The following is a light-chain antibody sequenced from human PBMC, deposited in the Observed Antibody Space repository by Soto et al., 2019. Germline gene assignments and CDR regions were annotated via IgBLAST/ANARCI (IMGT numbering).Light chain of an antibody. J-gene: IGLJ2*01. V-gene: IGLV1-44*01. CDR2: SNN. CDR3: AAWDDSLNGVV. CDR1: SSNIGSNT. Sequence: QAVVTQPPSASGTPGQRVTISCSGSSSNIGSNTVNWYQQLPGTAPKLLIYSNNQRPSGVPDRFSGSKSGTSASLAISGLQSEDEADYYCAAWDDSLNGVVFAGGTKLTAL.